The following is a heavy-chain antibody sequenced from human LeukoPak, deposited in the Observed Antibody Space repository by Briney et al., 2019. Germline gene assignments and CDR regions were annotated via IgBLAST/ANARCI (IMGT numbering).Heavy chain of an antibody. CDR1: GFTVSSNC. CDR3: ARGRENFGSGSYYEDDAFDI. V-gene: IGHV3-53*01. Sequence: GGSLRLSCAASGFTVSSNCMSWVRQAPGKGLEWVSVIYSGGSTYYADSVKGRFTISRDNSKNTLYLQMSSLRAEDTAVYYCARGRENFGSGSYYEDDAFDIWGQGTMVTVSS. J-gene: IGHJ3*02. D-gene: IGHD3-10*01. CDR2: IYSGGST.